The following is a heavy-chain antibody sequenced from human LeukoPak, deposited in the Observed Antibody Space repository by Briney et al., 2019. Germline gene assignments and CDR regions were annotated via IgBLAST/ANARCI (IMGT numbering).Heavy chain of an antibody. CDR3: ARDLRL. CDR2: IRSGSNYI. CDR1: GFTFSNYN. Sequence: GGSLRLSCAASGFTFSNYNMNWVRPAAGKGLEWVSSIRSGSNYIYYADSVKGRFTISRDNAKNSLYLQMNSLRAGDAAVYYCARDLRLWGQGTLVTVSS. V-gene: IGHV3-21*01. J-gene: IGHJ4*02.